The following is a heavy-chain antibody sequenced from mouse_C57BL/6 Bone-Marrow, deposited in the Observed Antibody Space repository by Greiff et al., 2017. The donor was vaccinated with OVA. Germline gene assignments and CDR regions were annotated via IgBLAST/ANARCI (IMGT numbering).Heavy chain of an antibody. D-gene: IGHD2-2*01. CDR2: ISGGGGNT. V-gene: IGHV5-9*01. Sequence: DVMLVESGGGLVKPGGSLKLSCAASGFTFSSYTMSWVRQTPEKRLEWVATISGGGGNTYYPDSVKGRFTISRDNAKNTLYLQMSSLRSEDTALYYCARVTPYFDYWGQGTTLTVSS. CDR3: ARVTPYFDY. J-gene: IGHJ2*01. CDR1: GFTFSSYT.